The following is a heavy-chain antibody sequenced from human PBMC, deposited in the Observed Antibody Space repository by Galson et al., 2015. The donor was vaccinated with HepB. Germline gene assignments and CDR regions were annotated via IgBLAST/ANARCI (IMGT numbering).Heavy chain of an antibody. CDR3: ARAYDSSGYYRHYYGMDV. V-gene: IGHV1-69*13. CDR1: GGTFSSYA. CDR2: IIPIFGTA. J-gene: IGHJ6*02. D-gene: IGHD3-22*01. Sequence: SVKVSCKASGGTFSSYAISWVRQAPGQGLEWMGGIIPIFGTANHAQKFQGRVTITADESTSTAYMELSSLRSEDTAVYYCARAYDSSGYYRHYYGMDVWGQGTTVTVSS.